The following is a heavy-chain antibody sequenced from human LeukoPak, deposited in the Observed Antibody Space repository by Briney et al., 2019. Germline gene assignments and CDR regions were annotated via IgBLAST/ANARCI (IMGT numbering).Heavy chain of an antibody. CDR3: ARGQVIRHNPGYYYMDV. Sequence: SETLSLTFTVSGGSISSYYWSWIRQPPGKGLEWIGYIYYSGSTNYNPSLKSRVTISVDTSKNQFSLKLGSVTAADTAVYYCARGQVIRHNPGYYYMDVWGKGTTATVSS. D-gene: IGHD3-22*01. V-gene: IGHV4-59*01. J-gene: IGHJ6*03. CDR1: GGSISSYY. CDR2: IYYSGST.